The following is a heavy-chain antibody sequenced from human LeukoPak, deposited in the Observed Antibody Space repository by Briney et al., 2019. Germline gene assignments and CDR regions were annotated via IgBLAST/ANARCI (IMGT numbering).Heavy chain of an antibody. CDR2: IYPGDSDT. CDR1: GYSFTSYW. Sequence: GESLRISCKGSGYSFTSYWIGWVRHMPGKGMEWVGLIYPGDSDTRYSPSFQGQVTISADKSISTAYLQWSSLKASDTAMYYCARSKGGSHMGRFDYWGQGTLVTVSS. J-gene: IGHJ4*02. D-gene: IGHD2-15*01. V-gene: IGHV5-51*01. CDR3: ARSKGGSHMGRFDY.